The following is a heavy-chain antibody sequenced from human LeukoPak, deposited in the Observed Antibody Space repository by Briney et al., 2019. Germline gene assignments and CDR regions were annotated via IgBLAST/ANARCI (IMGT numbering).Heavy chain of an antibody. CDR2: ISRRSDDI. CDR3: ARYFDTSGYPYYVDY. J-gene: IGHJ4*02. V-gene: IGHV3-21*05. CDR1: GFTFSSYG. D-gene: IGHD3-22*01. Sequence: KPGGSLRLSCAGSGFTFSSYGMNWVRQAPGKGLEWVSFISRRSDDINYADFVKGRFTISRDNAKNSLYLQMTSLRAEDTAVYYCARYFDTSGYPYYVDYWGQGALVTVSS.